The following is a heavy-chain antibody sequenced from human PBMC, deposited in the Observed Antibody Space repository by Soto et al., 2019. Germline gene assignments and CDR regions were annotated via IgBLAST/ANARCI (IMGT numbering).Heavy chain of an antibody. V-gene: IGHV4-39*01. CDR3: ARLHRYYDFPAYYMDV. Sequence: SETLSLTCTVSGGSISSSSYYWGWIRQPPGKGLEWIGSIYYSGSTYYNPSLKSRVTVSVDTSKNQFSLKLSSVTAADTAVYYCARLHRYYDFPAYYMDVWGKGTTVTVSS. D-gene: IGHD3-3*01. CDR2: IYYSGST. CDR1: GGSISSSSYY. J-gene: IGHJ6*03.